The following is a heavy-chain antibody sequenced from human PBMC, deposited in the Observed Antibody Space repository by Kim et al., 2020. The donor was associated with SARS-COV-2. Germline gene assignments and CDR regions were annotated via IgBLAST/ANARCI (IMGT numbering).Heavy chain of an antibody. J-gene: IGHJ4*02. V-gene: IGHV4-39*01. CDR1: GGSISSNTYY. D-gene: IGHD2-15*01. CDR2: IFYSGST. CDR3: ARRSGASFDY. Sequence: SETLSLTCTVSGGSISSNTYYWGWIRQPPGKGLEWIGSIFYSGSTYYNLSLKSRVTISVDTSKNQFSLKLNSVTAADTAVYYCARRSGASFDYWGQGTLVTVSS.